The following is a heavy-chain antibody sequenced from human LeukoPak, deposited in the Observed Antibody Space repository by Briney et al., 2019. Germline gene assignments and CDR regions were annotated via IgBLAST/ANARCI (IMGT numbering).Heavy chain of an antibody. CDR2: ISAYNGNT. CDR1: GYTFTSYG. Sequence: ASVKVSCKASGYTFTSYGISWVRQAPGQGLEWMGWISAYNGNTNYAQKFQGRVTMTRDTSISTAYMELSRLRSDDTAVYYCARGPPIAAAGPPYYYYYMDVWGKGTTVTVSS. D-gene: IGHD6-13*01. V-gene: IGHV1-18*01. CDR3: ARGPPIAAAGPPYYYYYMDV. J-gene: IGHJ6*03.